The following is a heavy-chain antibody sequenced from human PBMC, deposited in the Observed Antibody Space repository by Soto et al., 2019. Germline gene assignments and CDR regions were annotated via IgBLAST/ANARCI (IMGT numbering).Heavy chain of an antibody. J-gene: IGHJ6*02. D-gene: IGHD3-3*01. CDR1: GYTFTSYD. Sequence: ASVKVSCKASGYTFTSYDINWVRQATGQGLEWMGWMNPNSGNTGYAQKFQGRVTMTRNTSISTAYMELSSLRSEDTDVYYCARVARFWSAYFTPPLGCMDVWGQGSTVTVSS. V-gene: IGHV1-8*01. CDR2: MNPNSGNT. CDR3: ARVARFWSAYFTPPLGCMDV.